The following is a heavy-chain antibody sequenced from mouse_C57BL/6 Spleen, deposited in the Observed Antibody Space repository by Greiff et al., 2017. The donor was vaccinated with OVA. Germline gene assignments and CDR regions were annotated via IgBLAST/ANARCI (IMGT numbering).Heavy chain of an antibody. CDR3: ASMAPFDY. D-gene: IGHD2-3*01. CDR2: IYPGDGDT. Sequence: VQLQESGPELVKPGASVKISCKASGYAFSSSWMNWVKQRPGKGLEWIGRIYPGDGDTNYNGKFKGKATLTADKSSSTAYMQLSSLTSEDSAVYYCASMAPFDYWGQGTTLTVSS. J-gene: IGHJ2*01. V-gene: IGHV1-82*01. CDR1: GYAFSSSW.